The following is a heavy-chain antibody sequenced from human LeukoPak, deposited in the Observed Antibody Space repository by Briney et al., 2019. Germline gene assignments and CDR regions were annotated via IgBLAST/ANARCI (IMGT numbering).Heavy chain of an antibody. CDR1: GSTFDDYA. CDR3: AKDIEQLNAFDI. CDR2: ISWNSGSI. J-gene: IGHJ3*02. V-gene: IGHV3-9*01. Sequence: GRSLRLSCAASGSTFDDYAMHWVRQAPGKGLEWVSGISWNSGSIGYADSVKGRFTISRDNAKNSLYLQMNSLRAEDTALYYCAKDIEQLNAFDIWGQGTMVTVSS. D-gene: IGHD6-13*01.